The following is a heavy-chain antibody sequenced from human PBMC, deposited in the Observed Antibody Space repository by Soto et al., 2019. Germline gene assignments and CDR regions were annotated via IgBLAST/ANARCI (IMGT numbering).Heavy chain of an antibody. Sequence: SETLALTCTVSGGSISSYYWSWIRQPPGKGLEWIGYIYYSGSTNYNPSLKSRVTISVDTSKNQFSLKLSSVTVADTAVYYCARVKAGVVYWGQGTLVTVSS. D-gene: IGHD6-13*01. V-gene: IGHV4-59*08. CDR2: IYYSGST. J-gene: IGHJ4*02. CDR3: ARVKAGVVY. CDR1: GGSISSYY.